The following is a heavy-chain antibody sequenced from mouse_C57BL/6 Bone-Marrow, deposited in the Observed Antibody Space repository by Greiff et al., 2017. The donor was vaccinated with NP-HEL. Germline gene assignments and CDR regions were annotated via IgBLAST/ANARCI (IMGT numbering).Heavy chain of an antibody. V-gene: IGHV5-16*01. CDR3: ARDSWYFDV. J-gene: IGHJ1*03. CDR2: INYDGSST. Sequence: EGKVVESEGGLVQPGSSMKLSCTASGFTFSDYYMAWVRQVPEKGLEWVANINYDGSSTYYLDSLKSRFIISRDNAKNILYLQMSSLKSEDTATYYCARDSWYFDVWGTGTTVTVSS. CDR1: GFTFSDYY.